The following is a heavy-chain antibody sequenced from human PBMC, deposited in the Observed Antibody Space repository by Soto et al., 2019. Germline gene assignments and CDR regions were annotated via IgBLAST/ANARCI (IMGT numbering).Heavy chain of an antibody. CDR2: IIPIFGTA. J-gene: IGHJ3*02. CDR1: GVTFSSYA. CDR3: ARIHSSGWYDAFDI. Sequence: SVKVSCKASGVTFSSYAISWVRQAPGQGLEWMGGIIPIFGTANYAQKFQGRVTITADESTSTAYMELSSLRSEDTAVYYCARIHSSGWYDAFDIWGQGTMVTVSS. D-gene: IGHD6-19*01. V-gene: IGHV1-69*13.